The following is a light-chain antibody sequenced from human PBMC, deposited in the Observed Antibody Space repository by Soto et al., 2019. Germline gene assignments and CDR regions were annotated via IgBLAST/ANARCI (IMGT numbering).Light chain of an antibody. CDR2: TYT. CDR1: SSNIASNS. V-gene: IGLV1-44*01. Sequence: QSVLTQPPSASGTPGQRVTISCSGSSSNIASNSVNWYQQLPGTAPKLLIYTYTQRPSGVPDRFSGSKSGTSASLAISGLQSDDEADYYCATWDDSLNGVVFGGGTKLTVL. CDR3: ATWDDSLNGVV. J-gene: IGLJ2*01.